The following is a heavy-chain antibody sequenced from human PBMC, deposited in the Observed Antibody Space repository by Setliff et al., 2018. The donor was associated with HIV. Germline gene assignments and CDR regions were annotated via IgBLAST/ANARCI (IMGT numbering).Heavy chain of an antibody. J-gene: IGHJ4*02. Sequence: ASVKVSCKTSGYSFSNYFIHWVRQAPGQGLEWMGMIKPGTPNIEQKFLRRVTMTGDTSTSTVYMELSSLRSEDTAVYYCARDPTGPTGEDYWGQGTRVTVSS. CDR1: GYSFSNYF. CDR3: ARDPTGPTGEDY. CDR2: IKPGTP. D-gene: IGHD1-1*01. V-gene: IGHV1-46*01.